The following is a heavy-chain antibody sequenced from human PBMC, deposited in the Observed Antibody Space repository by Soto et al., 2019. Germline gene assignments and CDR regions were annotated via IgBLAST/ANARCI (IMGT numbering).Heavy chain of an antibody. CDR3: ARDRCYDGTCYSASDS. CDR2: ISTTSFTI. D-gene: IGHD2-15*01. J-gene: IGHJ5*01. V-gene: IGHV3-48*02. CDR1: GFSFSTYN. Sequence: EVRLMESGGGLVQPGGSLRLSCAASGFSFSTYNMDWVRQAPGQGPEWIAYISTTSFTIYYADSVKGRFTISRDNDRNSLYLEMNSLRDEDTAVYYCARDRCYDGTCYSASDSWGQGTLVTVSS.